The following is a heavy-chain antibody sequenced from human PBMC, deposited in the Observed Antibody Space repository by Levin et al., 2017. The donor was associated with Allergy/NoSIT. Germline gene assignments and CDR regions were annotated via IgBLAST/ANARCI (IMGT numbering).Heavy chain of an antibody. Sequence: NTSETLSLTCAVYGGSFTDYYWSWIRQPPGRGREWIGYTYYSGNTYYNPSLKSRVTISVDTSKNQFSLKLTSVTAADTAVYYCARDGGFCTNGACPTYYYYAMDVWGHGTTVTVSS. CDR2: TYYSGNT. CDR1: GGSFTDYY. J-gene: IGHJ6*02. D-gene: IGHD2-8*01. CDR3: ARDGGFCTNGACPTYYYYAMDV. V-gene: IGHV4-34*09.